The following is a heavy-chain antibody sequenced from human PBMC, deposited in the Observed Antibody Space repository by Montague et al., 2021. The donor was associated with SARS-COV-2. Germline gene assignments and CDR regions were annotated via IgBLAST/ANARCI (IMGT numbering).Heavy chain of an antibody. CDR1: GGSITNNIDY. Sequence: SETLSLTCTVSGGSITNNIDYWAWIRQRPGKGLEWIGSIYYTGNTXYNPSLKSRVTISVVTSKNHFTLKLSSVTAAETAVYYCARLKRYFDSSGSPSAFDFWGQGTKVTVSS. CDR2: IYYTGNT. V-gene: IGHV4-39*02. D-gene: IGHD3-22*01. CDR3: ARLKRYFDSSGSPSAFDF. J-gene: IGHJ3*01.